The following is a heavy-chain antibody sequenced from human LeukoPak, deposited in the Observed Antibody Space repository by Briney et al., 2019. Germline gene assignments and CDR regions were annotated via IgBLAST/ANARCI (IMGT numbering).Heavy chain of an antibody. CDR2: ISSSVNA. CDR3: ASTALWLSFDS. V-gene: IGHV4-59*01. J-gene: IGHJ4*02. Sequence: SESLSLTCTVSGGSISTLYGSWVRQSPGKWMEWIGFISSSVNANYDPSLKSRVTMSLDTPKNQVSLKLSSVTAADTAVYYCASTALWLSFDSWGPGILVTVSS. CDR1: GGSISTLY. D-gene: IGHD3-22*01.